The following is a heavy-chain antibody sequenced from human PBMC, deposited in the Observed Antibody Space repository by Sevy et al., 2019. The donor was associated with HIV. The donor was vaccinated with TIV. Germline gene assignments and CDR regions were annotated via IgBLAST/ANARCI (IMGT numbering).Heavy chain of an antibody. CDR1: GFIFSDYY. V-gene: IGHV3-11*01. CDR2: IRHSGDTV. CDR3: ARGGFRSPFFPIDY. D-gene: IGHD3-10*01. J-gene: IGHJ4*02. Sequence: GGSLRLSCVASGFIFSDYYMNWVRQAPGKGLEWVSNIRHSGDTVYYADSVKGRFTISRDNAKNSLYLEMKSLRADDTAVYYCARGGFRSPFFPIDYWGQGTLVTVSS.